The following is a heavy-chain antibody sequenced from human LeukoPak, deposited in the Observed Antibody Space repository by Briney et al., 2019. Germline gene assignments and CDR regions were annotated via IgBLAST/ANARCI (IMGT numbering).Heavy chain of an antibody. D-gene: IGHD2-15*01. CDR1: GFTVSSNF. Sequence: PGGSLRLSCAASGFTVSSNFMSWVRQAPGKGLEWVSVIYSGGTTYYADSVKGRFTISRDNSKNTLYLQMNSLRVEDTAVYYCAAILGYCSDGSCPDAFDIWGQGTMVTVSS. J-gene: IGHJ3*02. CDR3: AAILGYCSDGSCPDAFDI. V-gene: IGHV3-53*01. CDR2: IYSGGTT.